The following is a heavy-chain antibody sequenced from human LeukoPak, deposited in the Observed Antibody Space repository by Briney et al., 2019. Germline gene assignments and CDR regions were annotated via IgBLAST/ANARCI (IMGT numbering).Heavy chain of an antibody. CDR2: ISYDGSNK. CDR1: GFTFSSYS. V-gene: IGHV3-30*18. D-gene: IGHD3-9*01. J-gene: IGHJ6*02. Sequence: SGGSLRLSCAASGFTFSSYSMNWVRQAPGKGLEWVAVISYDGSNKYYADSVKGRFTISRDNSKNTLYLQMNSLRAEDTAVYYCAKELYDILTGYYHPYYYYGMDVWGQGTTVTVSS. CDR3: AKELYDILTGYYHPYYYYGMDV.